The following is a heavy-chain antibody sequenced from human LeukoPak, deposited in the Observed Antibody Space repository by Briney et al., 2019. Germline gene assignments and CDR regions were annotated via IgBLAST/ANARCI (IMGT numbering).Heavy chain of an antibody. CDR2: INHSGST. Sequence: SETLSLTCAVYGGSFSGYYWSWIRQPPGKGLEWIGEINHSGSTNYNPSLKSRATISVDTSKNQFSLKLSSVTAADTAVYYCARGRYFQHWGQGTLVTVSS. CDR1: GGSFSGYY. CDR3: ARGRYFQH. J-gene: IGHJ1*01. V-gene: IGHV4-34*01.